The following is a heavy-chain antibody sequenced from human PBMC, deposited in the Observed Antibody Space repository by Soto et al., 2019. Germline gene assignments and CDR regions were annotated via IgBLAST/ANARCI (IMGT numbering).Heavy chain of an antibody. CDR2: VQPLDSDT. CDR3: VRRVSGSDWGLYYMDV. CDR1: GYFFSNYW. V-gene: IGHV5-51*03. J-gene: IGHJ6*03. Sequence: VQLVQSGAEVKKPGESLKISCKGTGYFFSNYWIGWVRQMPGKGLEWMGAVQPLDSDTRNSPSLQGQVTISADTSISTAYLQWSSLKASDTAMYYCVRRVSGSDWGLYYMDVWGKGTTVTVSS. D-gene: IGHD5-12*01.